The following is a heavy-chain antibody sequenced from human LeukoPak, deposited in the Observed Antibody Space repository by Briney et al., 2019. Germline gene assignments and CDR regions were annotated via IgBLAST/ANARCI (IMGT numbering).Heavy chain of an antibody. CDR2: INHSGST. CDR3: ARRNTGGRYSSSWRSTRVYFDY. J-gene: IGHJ4*02. CDR1: GGSFSGYY. D-gene: IGHD6-13*01. Sequence: PSETLSLTCAVYGGSFSGYYWSWIRQPPGKRLEWIGEINHSGSTNYNPSLKSRVTISVDTSKNQFSLKLSSVTAADTAVYYCARRNTGGRYSSSWRSTRVYFDYWGQGTLVTVSS. V-gene: IGHV4-34*01.